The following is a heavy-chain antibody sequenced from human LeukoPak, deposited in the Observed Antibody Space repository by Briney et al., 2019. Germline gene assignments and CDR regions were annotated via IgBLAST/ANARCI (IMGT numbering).Heavy chain of an antibody. V-gene: IGHV1-2*02. CDR3: ARDDVLTGSYEDY. J-gene: IGHJ4*02. CDR2: INPNSGGT. CDR1: GYTFTGYY. D-gene: IGHD3-9*01. Sequence: ASVKVSCKASGYTFTGYYMHWVRQAPGQGLEWMGWINPNSGGTNYAQKFQGRVTMTRDTSISTAYMELSRLRSDDTTVYYSARDDVLTGSYEDYWGQGTLVTVSS.